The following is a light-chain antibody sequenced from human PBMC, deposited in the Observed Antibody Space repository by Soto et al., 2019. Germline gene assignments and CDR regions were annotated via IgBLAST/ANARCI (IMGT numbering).Light chain of an antibody. J-gene: IGKJ1*01. V-gene: IGKV1-5*03. CDR2: KAS. CDR1: QTISSW. Sequence: DIQRTQSPSTLSVSVGDRVTITCRASQTISSWLAWYQQKPGKAPKLLIYKASSLESGVPSRFSGSGFGTEFTLTISSLQPDDFGTYYCQQYSNLWTFGQGTKVDIK. CDR3: QQYSNLWT.